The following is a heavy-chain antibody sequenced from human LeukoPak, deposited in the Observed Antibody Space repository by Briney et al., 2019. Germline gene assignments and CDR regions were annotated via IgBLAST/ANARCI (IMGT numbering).Heavy chain of an antibody. Sequence: GGSLRLSCAASGFTVSSNYMSWVRQAPGKGLVWVSRINTDGSSTSYADSVKGRFTISRDNAKNTLYLQMNSLRAEDTAVYYCAREGHSSSSGGYYYYYMDVWGKGTTVTVSS. V-gene: IGHV3-74*01. CDR2: INTDGSST. CDR1: GFTVSSNY. J-gene: IGHJ6*03. D-gene: IGHD6-6*01. CDR3: AREGHSSSSGGYYYYYMDV.